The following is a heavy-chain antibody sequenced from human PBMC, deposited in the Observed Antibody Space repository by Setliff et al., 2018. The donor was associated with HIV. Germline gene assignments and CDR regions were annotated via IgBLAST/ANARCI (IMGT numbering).Heavy chain of an antibody. V-gene: IGHV4-61*02. CDR2: IYTSGST. CDR1: GGSISSGSYF. J-gene: IGHJ6*03. CDR3: ARGFGAPYLFSGYMDV. D-gene: IGHD1-26*01. Sequence: PSETLSLTCTVSGGSISSGSYFWTWIRQPAGKGLEWIGRIYTSGSTNYNPSLKSRVTISVDTSKNQFSLKLSSVIAADTAVYFCARGFGAPYLFSGYMDVWGKGTTVTVSS.